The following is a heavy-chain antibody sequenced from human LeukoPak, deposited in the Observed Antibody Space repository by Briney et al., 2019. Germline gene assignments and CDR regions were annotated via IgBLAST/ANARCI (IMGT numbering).Heavy chain of an antibody. J-gene: IGHJ5*02. V-gene: IGHV1-2*02. CDR1: GYTFTGYY. Sequence: ASVRVSCKASGYTFTGYYMHWVRQAPGQGLEWMGWINPNSGGTNYAQKFQGRVTMTRDTSISTAYMELSRLRSDDTAVYYCARAHWSIAVAGTSVGFDPWGQGTLVTVSS. CDR2: INPNSGGT. D-gene: IGHD6-19*01. CDR3: ARAHWSIAVAGTSVGFDP.